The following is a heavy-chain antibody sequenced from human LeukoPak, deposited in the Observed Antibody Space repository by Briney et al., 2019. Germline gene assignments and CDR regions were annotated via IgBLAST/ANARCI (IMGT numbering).Heavy chain of an antibody. D-gene: IGHD2-2*01. Sequence: PSGTLSLTCAVSGGSISSSNWWSWVRQPPGKGLEWIGEIYHSGSTNYNPSLKSRVTISVDTSKNQFSLKLSSVTAADTAVYYCARHLGYCSSTSCLDAFDIWGQGTMVTVSS. CDR1: GGSISSSNW. V-gene: IGHV4-4*02. J-gene: IGHJ3*02. CDR3: ARHLGYCSSTSCLDAFDI. CDR2: IYHSGST.